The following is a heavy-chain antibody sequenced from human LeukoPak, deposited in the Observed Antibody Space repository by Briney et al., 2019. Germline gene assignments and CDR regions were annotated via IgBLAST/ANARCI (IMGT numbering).Heavy chain of an antibody. CDR2: IHSGGIT. V-gene: IGHV3-53*01. Sequence: QPGGSLRLSCAASGFTVSNIYMRWVRQAPGTGLEWVSIIHSGGITHYADSVKGRFTISRDNSKNTLYLQMNSLRAEDTAVYYCVRDRGIASTGGYGMDVWGQGTTVTVSS. D-gene: IGHD6-13*01. CDR1: GFTVSNIY. J-gene: IGHJ6*02. CDR3: VRDRGIASTGGYGMDV.